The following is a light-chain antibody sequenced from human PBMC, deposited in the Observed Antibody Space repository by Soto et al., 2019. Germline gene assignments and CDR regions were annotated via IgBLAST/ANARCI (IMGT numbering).Light chain of an antibody. V-gene: IGLV2-8*01. Sequence: QSVLTQPPSASGSPGQSVTISCTGTSSDVGGYNYVSWYQQHPGKAPKLMIYEVSKRHSGVPDRFSGSKPGSTACLTVSGLQAEDEADYYCSSYAGSNNFVFGTGTKVTVL. CDR1: SSDVGGYNY. J-gene: IGLJ1*01. CDR3: SSYAGSNNFV. CDR2: EVS.